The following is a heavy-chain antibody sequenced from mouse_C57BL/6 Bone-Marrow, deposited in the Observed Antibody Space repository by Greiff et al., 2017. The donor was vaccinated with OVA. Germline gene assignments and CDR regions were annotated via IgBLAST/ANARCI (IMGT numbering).Heavy chain of an antibody. CDR3: ARKKYSSGFAY. D-gene: IGHD5-1-1*01. J-gene: IGHJ3*01. CDR2: IWRGGST. Sequence: QVQLQQSGPGLVQPSQSLSITCTVSGFSLTSYGVPWVRQSPGKGLEWLGVIWRGGSTDYNAAFISRLSISKDNSKSQVFFKMNSLQADDTAIYYCARKKYSSGFAYWGQGTLVTVSA. V-gene: IGHV2-2*01. CDR1: GFSLTSYG.